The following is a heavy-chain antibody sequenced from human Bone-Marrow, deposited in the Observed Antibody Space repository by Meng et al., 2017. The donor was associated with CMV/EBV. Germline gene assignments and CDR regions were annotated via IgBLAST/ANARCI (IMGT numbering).Heavy chain of an antibody. CDR3: ARTSYKSSWVEYFPH. CDR2: IYWNDDK. V-gene: IGHV2-5*01. J-gene: IGHJ1*01. Sequence: SGPTLVKPTQTLTLTCTFSGFSLSTSGVGVGWIRQPPGKALEWLALIYWNDDKRYSPSLKSRLTISKDTSKSQVVLTMTNMDPVDTATYYCARTSYKSSWVEYFPHWGQGPRVT. CDR1: GFSLSTSGVG. D-gene: IGHD6-13*01.